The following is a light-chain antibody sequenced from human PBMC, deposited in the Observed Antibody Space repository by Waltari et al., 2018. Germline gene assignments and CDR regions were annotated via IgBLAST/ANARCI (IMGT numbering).Light chain of an antibody. V-gene: IGKV4-1*01. Sequence: DIAMTQSPDSLAVSLVERATINCKSSQSVLYTSNNKNYLAWYQQKPGQPPKLLIYWASTRESGVPDRFSGSGSGTDFTLTISRLEPEDFAVYYCQQYGSSLPYTFGQGTKLEIK. CDR3: QQYGSSLPYT. CDR2: WAS. CDR1: QSVLYTSNNKNY. J-gene: IGKJ2*01.